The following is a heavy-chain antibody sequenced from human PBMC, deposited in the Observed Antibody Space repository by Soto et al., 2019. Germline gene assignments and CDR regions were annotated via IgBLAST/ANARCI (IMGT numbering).Heavy chain of an antibody. J-gene: IGHJ4*02. CDR2: INAYNGNT. CDR3: ARDAAAGLNDC. Sequence: QVQLVQSGAEVKKPGASVKVSCKASGYTFTNYGISWVRQAPGQGLEWMGWINAYNGNTKSAQKLQGRDTLTTDTSTSTAYMELRSLRSDDTAVYYCARDAAAGLNDCWGQGTLVTVSS. D-gene: IGHD6-13*01. CDR1: GYTFTNYG. V-gene: IGHV1-18*01.